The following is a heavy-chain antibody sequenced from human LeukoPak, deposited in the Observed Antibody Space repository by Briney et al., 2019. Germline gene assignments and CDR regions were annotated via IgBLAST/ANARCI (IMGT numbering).Heavy chain of an antibody. J-gene: IGHJ4*02. CDR3: ARQRDGYRKELDY. V-gene: IGHV1-69*06. Sequence: ASVKVSCKASGYTFTSYYMHWVRQAPGQGLEWMGGIIPIFGTANYAQKFQGRVTITADKSTSTAYMELSSLRSEDTAVYYCARQRDGYRKELDYWGQGTLVTVSS. D-gene: IGHD5-24*01. CDR2: IIPIFGTA. CDR1: GYTFTSYY.